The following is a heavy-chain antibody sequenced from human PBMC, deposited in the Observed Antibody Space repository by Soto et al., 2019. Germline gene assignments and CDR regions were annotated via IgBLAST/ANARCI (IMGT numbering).Heavy chain of an antibody. CDR2: IIXXFXTX. V-gene: IGHV1-69*13. Sequence: GASVKVSCKASGGTFSSYAISWVRQAPGQGLEWXGGIIXXFXTXXXAXXXXGRVTITAGESTSTAYMELSSLRSEDTAVYYCARVELELTNWFDPWGQGTLVTVSS. J-gene: IGHJ5*02. D-gene: IGHD1-7*01. CDR3: ARVELELTNWFDP. CDR1: GGTFSSYA.